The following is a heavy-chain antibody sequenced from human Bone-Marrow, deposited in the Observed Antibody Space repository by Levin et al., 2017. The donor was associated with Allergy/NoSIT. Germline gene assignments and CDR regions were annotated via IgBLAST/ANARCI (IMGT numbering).Heavy chain of an antibody. D-gene: IGHD2-15*01. J-gene: IGHJ6*02. V-gene: IGHV3-33*01. CDR1: GFTFSSYG. CDR2: IWYDGSNK. CDR3: ASQRASNCSGGSCYFEGPYYYGMDV. Sequence: GGSLRLSCAASGFTFSSYGMHWVRQAPGKGLEWVAVIWYDGSNKYYADSVKGRFTISRDNSKNTLYLQMNSLRAEDTAVYYCASQRASNCSGGSCYFEGPYYYGMDVWGQGTTVTVSS.